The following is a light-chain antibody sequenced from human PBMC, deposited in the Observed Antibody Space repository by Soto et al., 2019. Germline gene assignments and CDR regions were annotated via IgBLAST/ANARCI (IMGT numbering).Light chain of an antibody. CDR2: CVS. CDR1: QNVNNNF. V-gene: IGKV3-20*01. CDR3: QQHGASIT. Sequence: VLTQSPRTLSLSPGERATLSCRASQNVNNNFVAWYQQKPGQAPSLLIYCVSDRATGVPDRFSGSGSGTDFTLTISRLEPEDFAVYYCQQHGASITFGGGTRVENK. J-gene: IGKJ4*01.